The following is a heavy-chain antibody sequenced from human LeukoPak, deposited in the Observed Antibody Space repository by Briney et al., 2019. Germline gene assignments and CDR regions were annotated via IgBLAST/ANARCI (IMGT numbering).Heavy chain of an antibody. CDR2: IYYSGST. Sequence: PSETLSLTCTVSGGSISSYYCSWIRQPPGKGLEWIGYIYYSGSTNYNPSLKSRVTISVDTSKNQFSLKLSSVTAADTAVYYCARGRGNFDYWGQGTLVTVSS. D-gene: IGHD3-16*01. V-gene: IGHV4-59*01. CDR3: ARGRGNFDY. J-gene: IGHJ4*02. CDR1: GGSISSYY.